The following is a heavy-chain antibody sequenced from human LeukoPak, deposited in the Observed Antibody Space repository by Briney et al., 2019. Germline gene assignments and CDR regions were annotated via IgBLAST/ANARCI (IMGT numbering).Heavy chain of an antibody. Sequence: GGSLRLSCAASGFTFSDHYMDWVRQAPGKGLEWVAVISYDGSNKYYADSVKGRFTISRDNSKNTLYLQMNSLRAEDTVVYYCAKVSEEWLVRRGALDYWGQGTLVTVSS. CDR2: ISYDGSNK. CDR1: GFTFSDHY. V-gene: IGHV3-30*18. J-gene: IGHJ4*02. D-gene: IGHD6-19*01. CDR3: AKVSEEWLVRRGALDY.